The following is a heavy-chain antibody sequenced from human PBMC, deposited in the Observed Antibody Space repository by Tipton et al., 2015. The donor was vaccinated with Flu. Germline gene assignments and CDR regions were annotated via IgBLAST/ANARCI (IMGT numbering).Heavy chain of an antibody. V-gene: IGHV4-59*01. D-gene: IGHD3-22*01. CDR1: GDSISNYY. CDR3: ARDRPHYYGVGYYYGMDV. J-gene: IGHJ6*02. CDR2: VSHSGGT. Sequence: TLSLTCAVSGDSISNYYWGWVRQPPGKGLEWIGYVSHSGGTNYNPSLKSRVTMSLDTSKNQFSLKLSSVTAADTAVYYCARDRPHYYGVGYYYGMDVWGQGTTVTVSS.